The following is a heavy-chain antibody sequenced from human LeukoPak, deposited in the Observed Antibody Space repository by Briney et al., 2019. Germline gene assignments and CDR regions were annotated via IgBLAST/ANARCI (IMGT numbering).Heavy chain of an antibody. CDR2: IMPLFGTA. V-gene: IGHV1-69*05. J-gene: IGHJ5*02. Sequence: SVKVSCKPSGSTFNNSAISWVRQAPGQGLEWLGGIMPLFGTAGYAQKFQGRVTITKDESTRTVYLELTSLTSDDTAVYYCARDVHGDYGSGWFDPWGQGTLVSVSS. D-gene: IGHD4-17*01. CDR3: ARDVHGDYGSGWFDP. CDR1: GSTFNNSA.